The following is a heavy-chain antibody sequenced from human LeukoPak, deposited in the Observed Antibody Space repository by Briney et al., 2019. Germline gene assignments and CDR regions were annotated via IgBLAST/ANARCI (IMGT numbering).Heavy chain of an antibody. CDR2: IKEDGSEK. CDR3: ARNVGWFRFDY. V-gene: IGHV3-7*03. D-gene: IGHD2-15*01. CDR1: GFTFSSHW. Sequence: QPGGSLRLSCAASGFTFSSHWISWVRQAPGKGLEWVANIKEDGSEKYYEDSVKGRFTISRDNAKNSLYLQMNSLRAEDTAVYYCARNVGWFRFDYWGQGTLVTVSS. J-gene: IGHJ4*02.